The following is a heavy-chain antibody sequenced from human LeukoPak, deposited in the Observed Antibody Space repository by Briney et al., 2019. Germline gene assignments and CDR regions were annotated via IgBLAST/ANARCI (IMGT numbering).Heavy chain of an antibody. J-gene: IGHJ5*02. CDR1: GYSFTDKY. Sequence: ASVKVSCKASGYSFTDKYMHWVRQAPGQGREWMGWINPNSGGTNYAQKLQGRVTMTTDTSTSTAYMELRSLRSDDTAVYYCARDNSMAAWFDPWGQGTLVTVSS. CDR2: INPNSGGT. CDR3: ARDNSMAAWFDP. D-gene: IGHD2/OR15-2a*01. V-gene: IGHV1-2*02.